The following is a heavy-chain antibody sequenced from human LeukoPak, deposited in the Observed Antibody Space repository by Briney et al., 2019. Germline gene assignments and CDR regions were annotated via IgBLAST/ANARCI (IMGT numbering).Heavy chain of an antibody. D-gene: IGHD5-12*01. J-gene: IGHJ2*01. V-gene: IGHV3-7*03. CDR3: ARVELGGSWFFDL. CDR1: GFTFSNYW. Sequence: HPGGSLRLSCAASGFTFSNYWMSWVRQAPGTGLEWVANIRQDGSEEYYVDSVKGRLIISRDNAKNSLYLQMNSLRAEDTAMYYCARVELGGSWFFDLWGRGTLVTVSS. CDR2: IRQDGSEE.